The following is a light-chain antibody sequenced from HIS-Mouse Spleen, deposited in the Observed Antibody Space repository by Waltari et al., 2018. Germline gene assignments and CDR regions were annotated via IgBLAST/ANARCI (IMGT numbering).Light chain of an antibody. V-gene: IGLV2-11*01. J-gene: IGLJ2*01. Sequence: QSALTQPRSVSGSPGQSVTISCTGTSSDVGGYNYVSWYQQHPGKAPKLMIYDVSKRPSVVPGLFSGSKSGNTASLTISGLQAEDEADYYCCSYAGSYTYVVFGGGTKLTVL. CDR3: CSYAGSYTYVV. CDR2: DVS. CDR1: SSDVGGYNY.